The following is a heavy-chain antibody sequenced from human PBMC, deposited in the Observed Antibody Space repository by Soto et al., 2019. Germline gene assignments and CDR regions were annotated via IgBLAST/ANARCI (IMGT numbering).Heavy chain of an antibody. CDR2: INNDGSTT. CDR1: GFTFNMYW. CDR3: ETGGYYYDTSGSDY. V-gene: IGHV3-74*01. Sequence: GGSLRLSCLASGFTFNMYWMHWVRQAPGKGLVWVSRINNDGSTTSYADSVKGRFTISRENAKNTVYLQMSSLRAEDTAVYLCETGGYYYDTSGSDYWGQGTLVTVSS. J-gene: IGHJ4*02. D-gene: IGHD3-22*01.